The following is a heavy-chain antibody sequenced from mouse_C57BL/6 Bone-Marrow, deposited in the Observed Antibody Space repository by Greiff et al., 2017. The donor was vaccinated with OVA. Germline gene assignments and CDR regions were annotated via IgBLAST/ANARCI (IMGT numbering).Heavy chain of an antibody. CDR2: IDPANGNT. J-gene: IGHJ3*01. CDR3: AREGILWGFAY. CDR1: GFNIKNTY. Sequence: VQLQQSVAELVRPGASVKLSCTASGFNIKNTYMYWVKQRPEQGLEWIGRIDPANGNTKYAPKFQGKATITADTSSNTAYQQLSRLTSEDTAIYYCAREGILWGFAYWGQGTLVAVSA. V-gene: IGHV14-3*01.